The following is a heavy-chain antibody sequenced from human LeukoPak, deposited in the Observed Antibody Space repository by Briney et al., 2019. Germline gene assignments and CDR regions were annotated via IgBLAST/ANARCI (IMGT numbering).Heavy chain of an antibody. J-gene: IGHJ4*02. D-gene: IGHD6-19*01. CDR1: GGSINSYY. CDR2: IFYSGST. Sequence: SETLSLTRTVSGGSINSYYWSWIRQPPGKGLEWIGYIFYSGSTNYNPSLKSRVTISVDTSKNQFSLKLSSVTAADTAIYYCARRITTSGWYRDDYWGQGTLVTVSS. CDR3: ARRITTSGWYRDDY. V-gene: IGHV4-59*08.